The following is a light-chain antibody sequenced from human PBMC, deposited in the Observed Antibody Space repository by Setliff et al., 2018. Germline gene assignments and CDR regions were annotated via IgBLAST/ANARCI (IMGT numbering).Light chain of an antibody. V-gene: IGLV2-14*03. CDR2: DVT. CDR1: SRDIGDYIY. CDR3: SSFTDSSILL. Sequence: VLTQPASVSGSPGQSITISCTETSRDIGDYIYVSWYQQHPDKAPKLMIYDVTNRPPGVSNRFSGSKSGNTASLTISGLQAEDEAEYYCSSFTDSSILLFGTGTKVTVL. J-gene: IGLJ1*01.